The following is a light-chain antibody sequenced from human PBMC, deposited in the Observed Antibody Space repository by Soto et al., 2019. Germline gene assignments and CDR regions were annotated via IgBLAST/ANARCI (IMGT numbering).Light chain of an antibody. CDR1: NSDVGSYNL. Sequence: QSALAQPASVSGSPGQSITISCTGTNSDVGSYNLVSWYQQHPGKAPKLMIYEGSKRPSGVSNRFSGSKSGNTASLTISGLQAEDEANYYCCSYAGTSIHVLFGGGTQLTVL. V-gene: IGLV2-23*01. CDR3: CSYAGTSIHVL. J-gene: IGLJ2*01. CDR2: EGS.